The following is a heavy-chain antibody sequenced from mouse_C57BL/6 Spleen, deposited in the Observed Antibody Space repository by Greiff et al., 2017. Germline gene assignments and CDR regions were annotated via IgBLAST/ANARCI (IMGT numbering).Heavy chain of an antibody. D-gene: IGHD2-4*01. CDR1: GYTFTSYW. CDR3: ASPIYYDYGYFDY. J-gene: IGHJ2*01. Sequence: VQLQQPGAELVKPGASVKLSCKASGYTFTSYWIHWVKQRPGQGLEWIGMIHPNSGSTNYNEKFKSKATLTVDKSSSTAYMQLSSLTSEDSAVYYCASPIYYDYGYFDYWGQGTTLTVSS. V-gene: IGHV1-64*01. CDR2: IHPNSGST.